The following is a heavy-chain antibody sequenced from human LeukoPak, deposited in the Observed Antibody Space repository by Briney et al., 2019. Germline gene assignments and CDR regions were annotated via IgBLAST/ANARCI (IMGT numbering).Heavy chain of an antibody. D-gene: IGHD2-2*02. CDR2: ISGSGDNT. CDR1: GFTFSSYA. V-gene: IGHV3-23*01. Sequence: GGSLRLSCAASGFTFSSYAMSWVRQGPGKGLEWVSTISGSGDNTYYADSVKGRFTMSRDNSKNTMYLQLNSLGAGDTALYYCAKGYTNRWYFDLWGRGTLVTVSS. J-gene: IGHJ2*01. CDR3: AKGYTNRWYFDL.